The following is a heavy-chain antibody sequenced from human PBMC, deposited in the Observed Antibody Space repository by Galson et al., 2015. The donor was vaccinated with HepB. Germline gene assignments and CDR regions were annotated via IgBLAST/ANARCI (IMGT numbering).Heavy chain of an antibody. CDR1: GFTFSSYG. CDR3: ARDQSGVAVAGVFDY. Sequence: SLRLSCAASGFTFSSYGMHWVRQAPGKGLEWVAVIWYDGSSKYYADSVKGRFTISRDNSKNTLYLQMNSLRAEDTAVYYCARDQSGVAVAGVFDYWGQGTLVTVSS. D-gene: IGHD6-19*01. V-gene: IGHV3-33*08. J-gene: IGHJ4*02. CDR2: IWYDGSSK.